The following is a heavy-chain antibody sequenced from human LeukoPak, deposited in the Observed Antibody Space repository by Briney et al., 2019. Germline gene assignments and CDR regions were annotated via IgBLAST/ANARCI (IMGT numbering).Heavy chain of an antibody. V-gene: IGHV1-18*01. Sequence: ASVKVSCKASGYTFTSYGISWVRQAPGQGLEWMGWISDYNGNTNYAQKLQGRVSMTTDTSTSTAYMELRSLRSDDTAVYYCARDLYRDSLPVSWFDPWGQGTLVTVSS. CDR2: ISDYNGNT. CDR3: ARDLYRDSLPVSWFDP. CDR1: GYTFTSYG. J-gene: IGHJ5*02. D-gene: IGHD4-11*01.